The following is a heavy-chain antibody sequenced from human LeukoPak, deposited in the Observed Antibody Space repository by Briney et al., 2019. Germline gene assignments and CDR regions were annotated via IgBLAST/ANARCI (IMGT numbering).Heavy chain of an antibody. Sequence: GSLRLSCGASGFSFSSHAMTWVRQAPGRGLEWVAHINQDGSEKYSVDSVRGRFTISRDNVKNSLFLQIDILRAEDTAVYYCARSGMAVAATPWDWGQGTLVTVSS. J-gene: IGHJ1*01. V-gene: IGHV3-7*05. CDR3: ARSGMAVAATPWD. CDR1: GFSFSSHA. CDR2: INQDGSEK. D-gene: IGHD6-19*01.